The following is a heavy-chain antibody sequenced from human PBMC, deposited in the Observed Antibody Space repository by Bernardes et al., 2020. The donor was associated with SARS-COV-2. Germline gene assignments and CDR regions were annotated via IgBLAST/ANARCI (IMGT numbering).Heavy chain of an antibody. V-gene: IGHV3-74*01. Sequence: GGSLRLSCVAPGLSNYWMPWVRQAPGKGLVWVSRIEKDGSVIDYADSVRGRFTIFRDNARDTLYLQMDSLTADDTAVYYCARDFGGPSDYWGQGTLVTVSS. CDR1: GLSNYW. CDR2: IEKDGSVI. CDR3: ARDFGGPSDY. D-gene: IGHD2-15*01. J-gene: IGHJ4*02.